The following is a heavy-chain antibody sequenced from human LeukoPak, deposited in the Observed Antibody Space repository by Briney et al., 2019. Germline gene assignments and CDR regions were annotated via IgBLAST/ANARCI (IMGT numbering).Heavy chain of an antibody. J-gene: IGHJ6*02. CDR3: ARENFYGMDV. Sequence: GGSLRFSCAASGFTFSRYWMNWVRQAPGKGLVWVSRINSDGSTTRYADSVKGRFTISRDNAKNTMYLQMNSLRAEGTAVYYCARENFYGMDVWGQGTTVTVSS. CDR2: INSDGSTT. V-gene: IGHV3-74*01. CDR1: GFTFSRYW.